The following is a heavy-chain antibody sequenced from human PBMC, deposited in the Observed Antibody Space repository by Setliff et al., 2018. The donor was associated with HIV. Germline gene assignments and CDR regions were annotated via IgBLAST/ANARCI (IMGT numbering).Heavy chain of an antibody. CDR1: GGSFSGNY. Sequence: PSETLSLTCAVYGGSFSGNYWSWIRQPPGKGLEWIGYVYYSGTTNYNPSLKSRVTISVDTSKNQFSLSLNSVTAADTAVYYCARKHLFNVFDYWGQGTLVTVSS. CDR2: VYYSGTT. CDR3: ARKHLFNVFDY. V-gene: IGHV4-59*03. J-gene: IGHJ4*02.